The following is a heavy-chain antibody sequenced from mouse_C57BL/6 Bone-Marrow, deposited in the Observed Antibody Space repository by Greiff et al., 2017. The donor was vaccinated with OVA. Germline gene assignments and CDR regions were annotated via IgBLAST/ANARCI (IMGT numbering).Heavy chain of an antibody. CDR1: GYTFTSYW. Sequence: QVQLQQPGAELVRPGTSVKLSCKASGYTFTSYWMHWVKQRPGQGLEWIGVIDPSDSYTTYNQKFKGKATLTVDTSSSTAYMQLSSLTSEDSAVXYCASGCSSHYDYWGQGTTLSVSS. J-gene: IGHJ2*01. D-gene: IGHD1-1*01. CDR2: IDPSDSYT. V-gene: IGHV1-59*01. CDR3: ASGCSSHYDY.